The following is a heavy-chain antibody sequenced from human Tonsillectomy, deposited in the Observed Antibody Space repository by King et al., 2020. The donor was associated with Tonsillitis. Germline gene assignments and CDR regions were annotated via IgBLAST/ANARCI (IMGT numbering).Heavy chain of an antibody. D-gene: IGHD4-11*01. V-gene: IGHV4-59*01. J-gene: IGHJ3*02. CDR1: GGSISTYY. CDR2: IYYSGST. CDR3: ARQTYYSGMSFNAFDI. Sequence: QLQESGPGLVKPSETLSLTCTVSGGSISTYYWSWIRQPPGKGLEWIGYIYYSGSTDYNPSLKSRVTISVDMSKNQFSLKLTSVTAADTAVYYCARQTYYSGMSFNAFDIWGQGTMVTVSS.